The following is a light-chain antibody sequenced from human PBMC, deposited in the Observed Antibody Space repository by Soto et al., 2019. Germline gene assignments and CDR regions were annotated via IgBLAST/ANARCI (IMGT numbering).Light chain of an antibody. V-gene: IGKV3-11*01. Sequence: EIVLTQSPATLSLSPGERATLSCRASQSVSSYLAWYQQKPGQAPRLLIYDASNRGTGIPARFSGSGSGTDFTLTISSLEPEDCAVYYCQQRSNWLPLTFGGGTKVEIK. CDR1: QSVSSY. CDR3: QQRSNWLPLT. J-gene: IGKJ4*02. CDR2: DAS.